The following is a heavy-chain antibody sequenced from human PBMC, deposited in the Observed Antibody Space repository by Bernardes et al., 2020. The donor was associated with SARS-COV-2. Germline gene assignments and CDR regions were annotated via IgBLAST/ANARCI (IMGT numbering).Heavy chain of an antibody. V-gene: IGHV3-64D*06. D-gene: IGHD2-2*01. CDR2: ISNNGGST. CDR3: VKGGYCSSTSCFDAFDI. CDR1: GFTFSSYA. J-gene: IGHJ3*02. Sequence: VGSLSLSCSASGFTFSSYAMHWVRQAPGKGLEYVSAISNNGGSTYYADSVKARFTISRDNSKNTLYLQMSSLRTEDTAVYYCVKGGYCSSTSCFDAFDIWGQGTMVTVSS.